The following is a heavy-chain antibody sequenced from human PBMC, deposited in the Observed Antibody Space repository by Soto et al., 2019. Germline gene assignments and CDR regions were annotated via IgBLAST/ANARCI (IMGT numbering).Heavy chain of an antibody. CDR1: GGTFSSYT. D-gene: IGHD3-3*01. J-gene: IGHJ4*02. CDR3: ALGRSVLELLVWLDY. Sequence: QVQLVQSGAEVKKPGSSVKVSCKASGGTFSSYTISWVRQAPGQGLEWMGRIIPILGIANYAQKFQGRVTITADKSTSTAYMELSSLRSEDTAVYYCALGRSVLELLVWLDYWGQGTLVTVSS. V-gene: IGHV1-69*02. CDR2: IIPILGIA.